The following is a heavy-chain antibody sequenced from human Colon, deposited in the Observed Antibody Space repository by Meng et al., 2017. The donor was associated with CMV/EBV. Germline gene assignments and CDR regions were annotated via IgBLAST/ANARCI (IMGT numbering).Heavy chain of an antibody. D-gene: IGHD2-15*01. Sequence: GESLKISCAASGFTFHDYVMHWVRQAPGKGLEWVAAVWYGGNTKYYADSVRGRFTISRDDSKNTLSLQMNSLRAEDTAVYYCARDIGRFCTGGNCYARPYLYDLDVWGQGTTVTVSS. CDR3: ARDIGRFCTGGNCYARPYLYDLDV. CDR1: GFTFHDYV. V-gene: IGHV3-33*01. CDR2: VWYGGNTK. J-gene: IGHJ6*02.